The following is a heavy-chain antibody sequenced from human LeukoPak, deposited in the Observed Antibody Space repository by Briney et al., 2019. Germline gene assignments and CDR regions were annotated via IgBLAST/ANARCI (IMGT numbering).Heavy chain of an antibody. Sequence: GGSLRLSCAASGFTFSSYSMNWVRQAPGKGLEWVSYISSSSSYIYYADSVKGRFTISRDNAKNSLYLQMNSLRAEDTAVYYCAKDLWFGLPGRTPNFDYWGQGTLVTVSS. CDR2: ISSSSSYI. CDR1: GFTFSSYS. J-gene: IGHJ4*02. CDR3: AKDLWFGLPGRTPNFDY. D-gene: IGHD3-10*01. V-gene: IGHV3-21*05.